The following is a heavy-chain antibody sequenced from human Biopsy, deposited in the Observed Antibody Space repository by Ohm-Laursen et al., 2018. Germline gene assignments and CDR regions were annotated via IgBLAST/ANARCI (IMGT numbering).Heavy chain of an antibody. J-gene: IGHJ4*02. CDR3: ARDPLNGHKHFDY. Sequence: SVKVSCKASSYTFTDYNIHWMRQSPGQGLEWLGYINCKTGATNYAQKFQGTVTMTRDTSISTAYLALGSLRSADTAIYYCARDPLNGHKHFDYWGQGSLVTVSS. CDR2: INCKTGAT. D-gene: IGHD2-8*01. V-gene: IGHV1-2*02. CDR1: SYTFTDYN.